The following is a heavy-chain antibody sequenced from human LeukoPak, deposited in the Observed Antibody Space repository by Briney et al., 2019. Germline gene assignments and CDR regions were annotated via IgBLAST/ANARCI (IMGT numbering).Heavy chain of an antibody. D-gene: IGHD2-21*01. J-gene: IGHJ5*02. V-gene: IGHV1-2*02. Sequence: ASVKVSCKTSGYSFTDYYMHWVRQAPGQGLEWMGWINPNSGGTSSAQKFQGRVTMTRDTSIATVYMEVSWLTSDDTAIYYCARADRLDGGPYLIGPWGQGTLVTVSS. CDR1: GYSFTDYY. CDR2: INPNSGGT. CDR3: ARADRLDGGPYLIGP.